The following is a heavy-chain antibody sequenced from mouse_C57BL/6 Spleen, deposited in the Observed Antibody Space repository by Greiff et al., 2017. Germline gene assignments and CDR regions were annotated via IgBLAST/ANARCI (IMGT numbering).Heavy chain of an antibody. CDR1: GFTFRDSG. CDR2: ISSGSSTI. CDR3: ARPEGYGLPFAY. Sequence: EVMLVESGGGLVKPGGSLKLSCAASGFTFRDSGMHWVRQAPEKGLEWVAYISSGSSTIYYADTVKGRFTISRDNAKNTLFLQMTGLRSEDTAMYYCARPEGYGLPFAYWGQGTLVTVSA. V-gene: IGHV5-17*01. D-gene: IGHD1-1*02. J-gene: IGHJ3*01.